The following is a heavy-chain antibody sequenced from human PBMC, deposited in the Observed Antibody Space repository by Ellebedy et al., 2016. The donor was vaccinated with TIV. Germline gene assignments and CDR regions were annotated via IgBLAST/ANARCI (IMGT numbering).Heavy chain of an antibody. CDR1: GFTFDDYA. J-gene: IGHJ5*02. D-gene: IGHD6-19*01. CDR3: AKGPGASGWYNWFNP. V-gene: IGHV3-9*01. Sequence: GGSLRLXXAASGFTFDDYAMHWVRQAPGKGLEWVSGISWNSGSIGYADSVKGRFTISRDNAKNSLYLQMNSLRAEDTALYYCAKGPGASGWYNWFNPWGRGTLVTVSS. CDR2: ISWNSGSI.